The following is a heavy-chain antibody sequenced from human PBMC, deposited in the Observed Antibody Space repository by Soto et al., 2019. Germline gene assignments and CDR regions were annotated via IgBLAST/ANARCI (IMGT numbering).Heavy chain of an antibody. CDR2: IKVDGSAK. CDR3: ARGHSTSPNWFDP. Sequence: LRLSCAASGFTFSNYWMSWVRQAPGKGLEWVANIKVDGSAKYYVDSVKGRFTISRDNAKNSLYLQMPSLRGEDTAVYYCARGHSTSPNWFDPWGTGTLVTVSS. CDR1: GFTFSNYW. D-gene: IGHD6-6*01. J-gene: IGHJ5*02. V-gene: IGHV3-7*03.